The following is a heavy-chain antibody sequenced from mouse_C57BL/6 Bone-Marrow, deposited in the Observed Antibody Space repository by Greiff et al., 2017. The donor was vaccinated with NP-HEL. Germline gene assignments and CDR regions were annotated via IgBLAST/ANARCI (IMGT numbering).Heavy chain of an antibody. CDR3: AREDYDEERFAY. Sequence: QVQLQQSGAELVKPGASVKLSCKASGYTFTSYWMQWVKQRPGQGLEWIGEIDPSASYNNYNQKFKGKATLTVDTSSSTAYMQLSSLTSEDSAVYYCAREDYDEERFAYGDRGKGVTVTA. V-gene: IGHV1-50*01. CDR2: IDPSASYN. D-gene: IGHD2-4*01. CDR1: GYTFTSYW. J-gene: IGHJ3*01.